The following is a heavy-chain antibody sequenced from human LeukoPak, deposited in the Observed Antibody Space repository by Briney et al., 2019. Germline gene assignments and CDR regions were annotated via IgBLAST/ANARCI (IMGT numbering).Heavy chain of an antibody. J-gene: IGHJ4*02. CDR1: GFTFDNYA. Sequence: GRSLRLSCAASGFTFDNYAMHWVRQAPGKGLEWVSGIAWNSGNTGFADSVKGRFTISRDNAEDSLSLQMNSLTPEDTAFYFCAKDMNSYGSGSSYNPWGPFDSWGQGTLVTVSS. CDR3: AKDMNSYGSGSSYNPWGPFDS. CDR2: IAWNSGNT. D-gene: IGHD3-10*01. V-gene: IGHV3-9*01.